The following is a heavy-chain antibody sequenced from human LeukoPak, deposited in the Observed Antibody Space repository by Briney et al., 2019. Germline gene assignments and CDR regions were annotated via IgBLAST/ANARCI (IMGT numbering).Heavy chain of an antibody. V-gene: IGHV3-23*01. D-gene: IGHD3-22*01. Sequence: GGSLRLSCAASGFTFGSYAMSWVRQAPGKGLEWVSAISGSGGSTYYADSVKGRFTISRDNSKNTLYLQMNSLRAEDTAVYYCAKFGINSGYYYGWGQGTLVTVSS. J-gene: IGHJ4*02. CDR2: ISGSGGST. CDR3: AKFGINSGYYYG. CDR1: GFTFGSYA.